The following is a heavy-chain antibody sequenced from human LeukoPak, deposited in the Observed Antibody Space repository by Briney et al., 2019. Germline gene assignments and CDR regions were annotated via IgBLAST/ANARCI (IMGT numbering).Heavy chain of an antibody. CDR1: GFIFNDYY. CDR3: ARDCVDCGTGYSFDY. Sequence: GGSLRLSCAASGFIFNDYYMTWIRQAPGKGLEWVSYIGSSSTTKNYADAVSGRFIVSRDNAKKSLYLQMNSLRADDTAVYYCARDCVDCGTGYSFDYWGQGTLVTVSS. CDR2: IGSSSTTK. V-gene: IGHV3-11*05. D-gene: IGHD2-21*01. J-gene: IGHJ4*02.